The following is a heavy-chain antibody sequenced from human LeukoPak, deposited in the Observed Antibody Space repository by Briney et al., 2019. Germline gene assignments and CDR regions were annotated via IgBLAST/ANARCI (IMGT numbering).Heavy chain of an antibody. CDR1: GYTFSNYW. J-gene: IGHJ4*02. Sequence: PGESLKISCKGFGYTFSNYWIGWVRQMPGKGLEWMGIIYPDDSDTRYSPSFQGQVTISADKSITTAFLQWSSLKASDTAMYYCAIFGDKYGSGSYGDPWGQGTLVTVSS. CDR3: AIFGDKYGSGSYGDP. CDR2: IYPDDSDT. V-gene: IGHV5-51*01. D-gene: IGHD3-10*01.